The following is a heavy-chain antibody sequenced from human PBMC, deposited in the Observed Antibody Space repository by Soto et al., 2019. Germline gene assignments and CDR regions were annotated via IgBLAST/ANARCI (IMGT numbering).Heavy chain of an antibody. CDR3: ARGVFRPLAVAGYYYGMDV. J-gene: IGHJ6*02. CDR1: GGTFSSYA. V-gene: IGHV1-69*06. D-gene: IGHD6-19*01. CDR2: IIPIFGTA. Sequence: QVQLVQSGAEVKKPGSSVKVSCKASGGTFSSYAISWVRQAPGQGLEWMGGIIPIFGTANYAQKFQGRVTITADKSTSTAYMELSSLRSEDTAVYYCARGVFRPLAVAGYYYGMDVWGQGTTVTVSS.